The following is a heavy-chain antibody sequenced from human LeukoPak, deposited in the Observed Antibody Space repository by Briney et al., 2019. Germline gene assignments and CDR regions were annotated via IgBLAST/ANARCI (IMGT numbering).Heavy chain of an antibody. Sequence: ASVKVFCKASGYTFTNYYMHWVRQAPGQGLEWMGIINPGGGSTIYTQKFQGRVTMTRDTSTSTVYMELSSLRSEDTAVYYCARGTRTGTTPKGLDYWGQGTLVTVSS. CDR2: INPGGGST. CDR1: GYTFTNYY. V-gene: IGHV1-46*01. CDR3: ARGTRTGTTPKGLDY. J-gene: IGHJ4*02. D-gene: IGHD1-1*01.